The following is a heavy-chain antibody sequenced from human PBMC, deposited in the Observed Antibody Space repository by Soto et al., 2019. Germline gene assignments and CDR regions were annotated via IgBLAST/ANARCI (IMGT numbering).Heavy chain of an antibody. Sequence: QVPLVQSGAEVKKPGASVKVSCKASGYTFSTHGISWVRQAPGQGLEWMGWISAFNGNTKYAQKVQGRVTMTTDTSTSTAYMELRSLRSDDTAVYYCAKGVYDYGFWGQGTLVTVSS. CDR1: GYTFSTHG. CDR3: AKGVYDYGF. D-gene: IGHD4-17*01. J-gene: IGHJ4*02. CDR2: ISAFNGNT. V-gene: IGHV1-18*01.